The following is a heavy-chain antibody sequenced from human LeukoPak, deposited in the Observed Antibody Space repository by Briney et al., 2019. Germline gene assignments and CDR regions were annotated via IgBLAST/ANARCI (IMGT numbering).Heavy chain of an antibody. Sequence: GASVKVSCKASGYTFTSYGINWVRQAPGQGLEWMGWISAYNGNTNYAQKLQGRVTMTTDTSTSTAYMELRSLRSDDTAVYYCARDKPYYYGSGSYFWWGQGTLVTVSS. V-gene: IGHV1-18*01. CDR1: GYTFTSYG. CDR2: ISAYNGNT. J-gene: IGHJ4*02. CDR3: ARDKPYYYGSGSYFW. D-gene: IGHD3-10*01.